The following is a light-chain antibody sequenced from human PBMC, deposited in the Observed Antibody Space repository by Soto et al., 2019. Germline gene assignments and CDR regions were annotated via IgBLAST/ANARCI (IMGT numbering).Light chain of an antibody. J-gene: IGLJ2*01. Sequence: NFMLTQPHSVSESPGKTVTISCTRSSGSIASNHVQWYQQRPGSAPTTVIYEDNQRPSGVPDRFSGSIDSSSNSASLTISSLKTEDEADYYCQSFDTYNVIFGGGTKLTVL. CDR3: QSFDTYNVI. CDR1: SGSIASNH. CDR2: EDN. V-gene: IGLV6-57*04.